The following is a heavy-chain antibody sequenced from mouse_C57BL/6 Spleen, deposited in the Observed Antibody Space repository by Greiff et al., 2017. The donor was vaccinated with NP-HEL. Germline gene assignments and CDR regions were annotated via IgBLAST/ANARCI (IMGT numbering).Heavy chain of an antibody. CDR2: IYPGDGDT. D-gene: IGHD4-1*01. V-gene: IGHV1-82*01. Sequence: VQLQQSGPELVKPGASVKISCKASGYAFSSSWMNWVKQRPGKGLEWIGRIYPGDGDTNYNGKFKGKATLTADKSSSTASMQLSSLTSEDSAVYFCAWDGGYFDYWGQGTTLTVSS. J-gene: IGHJ2*01. CDR3: AWDGGYFDY. CDR1: GYAFSSSW.